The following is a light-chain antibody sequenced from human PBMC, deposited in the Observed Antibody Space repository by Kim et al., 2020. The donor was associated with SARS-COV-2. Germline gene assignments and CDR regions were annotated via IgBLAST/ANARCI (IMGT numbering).Light chain of an antibody. CDR3: LLSYSGVRV. CDR1: TGAVTSGHF. V-gene: IGLV7-46*01. CDR2: DAS. Sequence: QAVVTQEPSLTMSPGGTVTLTCGSTTGAVTSGHFAYWFQQKPGQAPRTLIYDASNKNSWTPARFSGSLLGGKAALTLSGAQPEDEADYYCLLSYSGVRVFGGGTRLTVL. J-gene: IGLJ3*02.